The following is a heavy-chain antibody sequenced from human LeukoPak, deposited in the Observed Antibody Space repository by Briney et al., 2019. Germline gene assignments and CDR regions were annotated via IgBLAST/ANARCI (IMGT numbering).Heavy chain of an antibody. CDR2: ISGSGGST. CDR1: GFTFTIYA. V-gene: IGHV3-23*01. CDR3: AKDGWFGELLSFFDY. D-gene: IGHD3-10*01. J-gene: IGHJ4*02. Sequence: GGSLRLSCAASGFTFTIYAMSWVRQAPGKGLEWVSAISGSGGSTYYADSVKGRFTISRDNSKNTLYLQMNSLRAEDTAVYYCAKDGWFGELLSFFDYWGQGTLVTVSS.